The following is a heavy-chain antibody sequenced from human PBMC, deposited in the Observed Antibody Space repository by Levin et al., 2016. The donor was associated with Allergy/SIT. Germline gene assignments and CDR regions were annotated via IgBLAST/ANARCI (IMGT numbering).Heavy chain of an antibody. Sequence: WIRQPPGKGLEWIGYIYYSGSTYYNPSLKSRVTISVDTSKNQFSLKLSSVTAADTAVYYCVVGGSHSFDYWGQGTLVTVSS. CDR3: VVGGSHSFDY. CDR2: IYYSGST. V-gene: IGHV4-31*02. J-gene: IGHJ4*02. D-gene: IGHD3-16*01.